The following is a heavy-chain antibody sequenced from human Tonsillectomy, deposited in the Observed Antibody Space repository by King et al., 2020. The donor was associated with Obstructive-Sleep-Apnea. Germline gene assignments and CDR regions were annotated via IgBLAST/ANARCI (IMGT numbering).Heavy chain of an antibody. CDR3: ARDSSGSIRGGYYYYYGMDV. CDR1: GYTFTGYY. Sequence: HVQLVESGAEVKKPGASVKVSCKASGYTFTGYYMHWVRQAPGQGLEWMGWINPNSGGTNYAQKFQGWVTMTRETSISTAYMELSRLRSDDTAVYHCARDSSGSIRGGYYYYYGMDVWGQGTTVTVSS. D-gene: IGHD3-22*01. J-gene: IGHJ6*02. V-gene: IGHV1-2*04. CDR2: INPNSGGT.